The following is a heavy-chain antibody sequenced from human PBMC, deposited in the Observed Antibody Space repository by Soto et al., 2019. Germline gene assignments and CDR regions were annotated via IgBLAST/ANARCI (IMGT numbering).Heavy chain of an antibody. CDR3: ARAVLLWFGEANRGGWFDP. V-gene: IGHV4-39*01. CDR2: IYYSEST. J-gene: IGHJ5*02. CDR1: GGSISSSSYY. D-gene: IGHD3-10*01. Sequence: QLQLQESGPGLVKPSETLSLTCTVSGGSISSSSYYWGWIRQPPGKGLEWIGSIYYSESTYYNPSPRSLVTLSVYTSKNQFSLKTCYVTAADTAVYYCARAVLLWFGEANRGGWFDPGGQGTLVTVSS.